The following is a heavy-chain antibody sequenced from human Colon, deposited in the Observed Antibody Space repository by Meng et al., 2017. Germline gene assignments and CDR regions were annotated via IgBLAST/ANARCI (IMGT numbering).Heavy chain of an antibody. J-gene: IGHJ4*02. CDR1: GGSIKSGGYQ. CDR2: MSDSGTT. Sequence: QVHLHESGPGLVRHSDDLSLVCTVSGGSIKSGGYQWSWVRQPPGKALASIGFMSDSGTTDYNPSLRSRVSISEIGSSKNQFSLTLRSVTAADTATYFCARDTLYGTDYWGQGVLVTVSS. V-gene: IGHV4-31*03. D-gene: IGHD4-17*01. CDR3: ARDTLYGTDY.